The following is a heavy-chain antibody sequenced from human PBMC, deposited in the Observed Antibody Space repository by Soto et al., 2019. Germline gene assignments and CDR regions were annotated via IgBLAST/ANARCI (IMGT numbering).Heavy chain of an antibody. CDR2: IIPIFGTA. D-gene: IGHD6-13*01. V-gene: IGHV1-69*01. CDR3: ARSGIAAAGKRGYYYGMDV. CDR1: GGTFSSYA. Sequence: QVQLVQSGAEVKKPGSSVKVSCKASGGTFSSYAISWVRQAPGQGLEWMGGIIPIFGTANYAQKFQGRVTITADESTSTADMELSSLRSEHTAVYYCARSGIAAAGKRGYYYGMDVWGQVTTVTVSS. J-gene: IGHJ6*02.